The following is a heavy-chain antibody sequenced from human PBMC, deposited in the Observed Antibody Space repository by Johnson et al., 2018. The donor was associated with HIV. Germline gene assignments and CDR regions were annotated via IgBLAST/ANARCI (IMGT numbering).Heavy chain of an antibody. J-gene: IGHJ3*02. V-gene: IGHV3-30*02. CDR1: GFTFSSYG. CDR2: IRYDGSEK. Sequence: QVQLVESGGGVVQPGRSLRLSCAASGFTFSSYGMHWVRQAPGKGLEWVTFIRYDGSEKYFADSVKGRFTISRDNSKNTLYLQMNSLRAEDTAVYYCAKDLVVVTARGAFDIWGQGTMVTVSS. D-gene: IGHD2-21*02. CDR3: AKDLVVVTARGAFDI.